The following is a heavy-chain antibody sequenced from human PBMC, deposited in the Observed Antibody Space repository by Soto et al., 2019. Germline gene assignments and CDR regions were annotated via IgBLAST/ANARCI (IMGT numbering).Heavy chain of an antibody. CDR2: IDVGNAKT. CDR3: ARAGYSRGWDSYFDF. J-gene: IGHJ4*02. CDR1: GYTFTSYA. V-gene: IGHV1-3*01. D-gene: IGHD6-19*01. Sequence: GASVKVSCKTSGYTFTSYAIHWVRQAPGQRLEWMGWIDVGNAKTKYSQRFQGRVTLTRGTSASTAYMELSSLRFEDTALYYCARAGYSRGWDSYFDFWGQGTPVTVSS.